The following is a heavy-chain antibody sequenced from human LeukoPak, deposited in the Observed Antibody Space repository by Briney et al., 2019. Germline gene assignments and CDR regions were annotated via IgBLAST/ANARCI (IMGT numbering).Heavy chain of an antibody. D-gene: IGHD5-24*01. CDR2: ISGSGSSI. Sequence: GGSLRLSCAASGFTFSDYYMSWIRQAPGKGLEWLSYISGSGSSIKHADSVKGRFTISRDNAKNSLYLQMNSLRAEDTAVYYCARGGVEMATIKKAFFDYWGQGTLVTVSS. CDR3: ARGGVEMATIKKAFFDY. V-gene: IGHV3-11*01. J-gene: IGHJ4*02. CDR1: GFTFSDYY.